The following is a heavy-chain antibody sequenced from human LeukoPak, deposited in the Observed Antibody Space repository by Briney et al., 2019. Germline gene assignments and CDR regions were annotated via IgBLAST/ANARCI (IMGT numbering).Heavy chain of an antibody. Sequence: PGGSLRLSCAASGFTFSSYSMNWVRQAPGKGLEWVSSISSSSSYIYYADSVKGRFTISRDNAKNSLYLQMNSLRAEDTAVYYCARGSTRGTKGFDYGGQETRVTVPS. D-gene: IGHD4-17*01. CDR1: GFTFSSYS. J-gene: IGHJ4*02. CDR2: ISSSSSYI. CDR3: ARGSTRGTKGFDY. V-gene: IGHV3-21*01.